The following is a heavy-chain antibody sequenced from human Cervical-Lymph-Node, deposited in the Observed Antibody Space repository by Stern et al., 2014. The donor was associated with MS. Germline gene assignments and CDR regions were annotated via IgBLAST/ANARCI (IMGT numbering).Heavy chain of an antibody. D-gene: IGHD3-3*01. J-gene: IGHJ6*02. V-gene: IGHV3-7*01. Sequence: EVQLVESGGGLVQPGGSLRLSCAASGFKFSGYWMSWVRQIPGKGLEWAANIKQDGSEKYYVDSVKGRFTISRDNAKNSLHLQMNGLRAEDTGVYYCARDRENIWYDGYYYGLDAWGQGTTVTVS. CDR3: ARDRENIWYDGYYYGLDA. CDR2: IKQDGSEK. CDR1: GFKFSGYW.